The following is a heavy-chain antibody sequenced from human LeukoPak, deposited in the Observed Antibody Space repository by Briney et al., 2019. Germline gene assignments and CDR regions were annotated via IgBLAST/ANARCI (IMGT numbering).Heavy chain of an antibody. V-gene: IGHV4-30-4*07. CDR2: IYYSGST. CDR3: ARVELRSGSYSPTDAFDI. J-gene: IGHJ3*02. D-gene: IGHD3-10*01. CDR1: GGSISSGGYS. Sequence: SETLSLTCAVSGGSISSGGYSWSWIRQPPGKGLEWIGYIYYSGSTYYNPSLKSRVTISVDTSKNQFSLKLSSVTAADTAVYYCARVELRSGSYSPTDAFDIWGQGTMVTVSS.